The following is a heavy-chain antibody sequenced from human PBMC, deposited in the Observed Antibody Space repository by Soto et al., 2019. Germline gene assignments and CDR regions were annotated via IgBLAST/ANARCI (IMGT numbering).Heavy chain of an antibody. CDR3: ARSDCSGGSCYSADYYGMDV. J-gene: IGHJ6*02. CDR1: GGSISSYY. CDR2: IDDSGST. Sequence: PSETLSLTGAVYGGSISSYYWSWVRQPPGEVRAWIGYIDDSGSTIYNPSLKSRVTISLDTSKNQFSLNLKSANAADTAVYYCARSDCSGGSCYSADYYGMDVWGQGTTVTVSS. V-gene: IGHV4-59*12. D-gene: IGHD2-15*01.